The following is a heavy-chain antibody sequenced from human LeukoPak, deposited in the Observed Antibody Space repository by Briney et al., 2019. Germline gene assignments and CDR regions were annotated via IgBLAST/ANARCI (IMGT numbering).Heavy chain of an antibody. D-gene: IGHD6-13*01. J-gene: IGHJ4*02. Sequence: PGGSLRLSCAASGFTISDYYMSWIRQAPGKGLEWVSYISSSGSPISYADSVEGRFTISRDNAKNSLYLQLNSLRAEDTAVYYCARVGIIVAAGTCDYWGQGTLVTVSS. CDR1: GFTISDYY. CDR2: ISSSGSPI. CDR3: ARVGIIVAAGTCDY. V-gene: IGHV3-11*01.